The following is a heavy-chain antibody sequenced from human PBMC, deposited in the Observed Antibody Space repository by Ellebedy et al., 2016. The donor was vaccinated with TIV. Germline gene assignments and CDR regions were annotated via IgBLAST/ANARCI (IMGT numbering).Heavy chain of an antibody. CDR3: ARGPNWATDY. J-gene: IGHJ4*02. Sequence: ASVKVSXXASGYTFADYYMHWVRQTPGQGFEWMGWVVPKSGGTNYAPKFQGRVTLTRDTSISTAYMDLSSLTSDDTAVYYCARGPNWATDYWGQGTLVTVSS. CDR2: VVPKSGGT. V-gene: IGHV1-2*02. CDR1: GYTFADYY. D-gene: IGHD1-1*01.